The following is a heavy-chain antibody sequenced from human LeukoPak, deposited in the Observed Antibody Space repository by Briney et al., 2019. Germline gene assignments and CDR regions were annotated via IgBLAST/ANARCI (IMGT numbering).Heavy chain of an antibody. CDR3: ARDRDGDYAGDAFDI. CDR1: GFTFSSYG. D-gene: IGHD4-17*01. CDR2: IRYDGSNK. Sequence: GGSLRLSCAASGFTFSSYGMHWVRQAPGKGLEWVAFIRYDGSNKYYADSVKGRFTISRDNSKNTLYLQMNSLRAEDTAVYYCARDRDGDYAGDAFDIWGQGTMVTVSS. J-gene: IGHJ3*02. V-gene: IGHV3-30*02.